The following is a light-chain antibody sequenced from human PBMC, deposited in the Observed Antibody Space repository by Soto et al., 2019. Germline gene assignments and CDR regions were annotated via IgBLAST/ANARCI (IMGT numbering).Light chain of an antibody. J-gene: IGLJ1*01. V-gene: IGLV1-47*02. CDR2: SNN. CDR3: AACDDNLSTYV. CDR1: SSSIGTNF. Sequence: QSVLAQPPSASGTPGQRVSISCSGYSSSIGTNFVYWYQQLPGTAPKVLIHSNNQRPSGVPDRFSGSKSGTSASLAISGLRSEDEADYYCAACDDNLSTYVFGSGTKVTVL.